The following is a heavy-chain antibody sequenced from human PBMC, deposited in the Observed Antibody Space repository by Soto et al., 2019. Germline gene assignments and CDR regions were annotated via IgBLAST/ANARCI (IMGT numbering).Heavy chain of an antibody. V-gene: IGHV4-39*01. CDR1: GGSISSSSYY. CDR2: IYYSGSI. Sequence: QLQLQESGPGLVKPSETLSLTCTVSGGSISSSSYYWGWIRQPPGKGLEWIGSIYYSGSIYYNPSLKSRVTISVDTSKDQFSLKLSSVTAADTAVYYCASPKIAFYNWFDPWGQGTLVTVSS. J-gene: IGHJ5*02. CDR3: ASPKIAFYNWFDP. D-gene: IGHD3-3*02.